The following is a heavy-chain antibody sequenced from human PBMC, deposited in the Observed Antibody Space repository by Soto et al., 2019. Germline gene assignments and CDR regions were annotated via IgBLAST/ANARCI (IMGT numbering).Heavy chain of an antibody. D-gene: IGHD2-15*01. V-gene: IGHV3-21*01. CDR1: GCTGSSYS. Sequence: PGGSQRLSCRASGCTGSSYSVNLVRQAPGKGLEWVSSISSSSSYIYYADSVKGRFTISRDNAKNSLYLQMNSLRAEDTAVYYCARAGRCSGSSCQSDAFDIWGQGTMVTVSS. CDR3: ARAGRCSGSSCQSDAFDI. J-gene: IGHJ3*02. CDR2: ISSSSSYI.